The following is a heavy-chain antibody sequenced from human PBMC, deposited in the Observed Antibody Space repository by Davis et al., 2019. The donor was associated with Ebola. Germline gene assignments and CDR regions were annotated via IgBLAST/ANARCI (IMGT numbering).Heavy chain of an antibody. Sequence: ASVQVSCKASGYTFTTYGTTSVRQAPGQGLTWMGWINPHNGNINYAQNVQGRVTMTTDTSTSTAYMEAGSLRSDDTAVYYCARAQLPTTSDHWGQGTLVTVSS. CDR3: ARAQLPTTSDH. CDR2: INPHNGNI. J-gene: IGHJ4*02. V-gene: IGHV1-18*04. D-gene: IGHD1-1*01. CDR1: GYTFTTYG.